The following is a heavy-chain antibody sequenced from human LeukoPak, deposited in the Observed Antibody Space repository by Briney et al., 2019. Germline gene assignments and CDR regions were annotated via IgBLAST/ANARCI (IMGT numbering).Heavy chain of an antibody. CDR3: AKGLRITIFGVVNPKDYYYYGMDV. D-gene: IGHD3-3*01. CDR1: GFTFSSYA. CDR2: ISGSGGST. V-gene: IGHV3-23*01. J-gene: IGHJ6*02. Sequence: HAGGSLGLSCAASGFTFSSYAMSWVRQAPGKGLEWVSAISGSGGSTYYADSVKGRFTISRDNSKNTLYLRMNSLRAEDTAVYYCAKGLRITIFGVVNPKDYYYYGMDVWGQGTTVTVSS.